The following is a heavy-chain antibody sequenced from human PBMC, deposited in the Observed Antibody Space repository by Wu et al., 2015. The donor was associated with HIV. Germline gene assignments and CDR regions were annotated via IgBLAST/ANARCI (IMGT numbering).Heavy chain of an antibody. CDR1: GYSFTAYY. CDR3: ARVEIMITFRRGSNYDY. V-gene: IGHV1-2*02. CDR2: INPNSGDT. J-gene: IGHJ4*02. D-gene: IGHD3-16*01. Sequence: QVQLVQSGAEVKRPGASVRVSCKTSGYSFTAYYIHWVRQAPGQGLEWMGRINPNSGDTNYTDKFQGRVTMTRDTSINTAYMDLSGLTSDDTAVYYCARVEIMITFRRGSNYDYWGQGTLVTVSS.